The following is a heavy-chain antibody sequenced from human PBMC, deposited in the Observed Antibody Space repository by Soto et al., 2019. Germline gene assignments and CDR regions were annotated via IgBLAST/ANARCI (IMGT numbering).Heavy chain of an antibody. CDR2: ISSRSTFI. V-gene: IGHV3-21*06. CDR3: ARDPPLSMIVVVGVDDF. D-gene: IGHD3-22*01. CDR1: GFTFSSYA. J-gene: IGHJ4*02. Sequence: VRLSCAASGFTFSSYAMSWVRQAPGKGLEWVSSISSRSTFINYADSVKGRFTISRDNDKGLVYLQMNSLRAEDMAVYYCARDPPLSMIVVVGVDDFWGQGTLVTVSA.